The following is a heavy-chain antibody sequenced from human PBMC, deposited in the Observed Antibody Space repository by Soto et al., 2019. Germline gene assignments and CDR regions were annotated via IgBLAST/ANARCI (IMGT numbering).Heavy chain of an antibody. J-gene: IGHJ4*02. CDR3: ARDGGVQRIAAADPFDY. D-gene: IGHD6-13*01. CDR1: GFTFSSYA. CDR2: ISYDGSNK. V-gene: IGHV3-30-3*01. Sequence: PGGSLRLSCAASGFTFSSYAMDWVRQAPGKGLEWVAVISYDGSNKYYADSVKGRFTISRDNSKNTLYLQMNSLRAEDTAVYYCARDGGVQRIAAADPFDYWGQGTLVTVSS.